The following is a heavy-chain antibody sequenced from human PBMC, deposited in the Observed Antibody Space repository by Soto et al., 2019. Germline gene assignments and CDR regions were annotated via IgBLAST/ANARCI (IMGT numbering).Heavy chain of an antibody. CDR1: GGSISSSNW. CDR3: ARRWGEDNIGTFDY. Sequence: SETLSLTCTVSGGSISSSNWWSWVRQPPGKGLEWIGEIYHSGSTNYNPSLKSRVTISVDKSKNQFSLKLSSVTAADTAVYYCARRWGEDNIGTFDYWGQGTLVTVSS. V-gene: IGHV4-4*02. D-gene: IGHD1-1*01. J-gene: IGHJ4*02. CDR2: IYHSGST.